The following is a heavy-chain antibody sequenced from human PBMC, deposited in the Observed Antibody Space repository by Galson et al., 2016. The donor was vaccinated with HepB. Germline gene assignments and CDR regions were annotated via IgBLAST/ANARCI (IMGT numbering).Heavy chain of an antibody. J-gene: IGHJ4*02. Sequence: SVKVSCKVSGGSFSGYAISWVRQAPGQGLEWMGGVIPLFDTVKYAQKFQGRVTIIADKSTSTAYMELSSLTSEDTAVYYCARDGGSSGWYEVHFDYWGQGTLVTVSS. CDR3: ARDGGSSGWYEVHFDY. CDR1: GGSFSGYA. V-gene: IGHV1-69*06. D-gene: IGHD6-13*01. CDR2: VIPLFDTV.